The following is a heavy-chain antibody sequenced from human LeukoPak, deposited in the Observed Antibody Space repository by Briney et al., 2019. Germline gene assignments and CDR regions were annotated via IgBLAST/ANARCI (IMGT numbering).Heavy chain of an antibody. J-gene: IGHJ4*02. D-gene: IGHD2-2*01. CDR3: ARDYCSSTSCLFDY. Sequence: ASVKVSCTASGYTFTAYHMHWVRQAPGQGLEWMGRINPNSGDTNYAQKFQGRVTMTRDTSISTAYMELSRLRSDDTAVYYCARDYCSSTSCLFDYWGQGTLVSVSS. CDR2: INPNSGDT. CDR1: GYTFTAYH. V-gene: IGHV1-2*06.